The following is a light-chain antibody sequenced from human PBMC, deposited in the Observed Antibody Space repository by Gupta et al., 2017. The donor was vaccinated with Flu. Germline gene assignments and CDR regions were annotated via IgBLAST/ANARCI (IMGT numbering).Light chain of an antibody. CDR1: QSVSSGY. CDR2: GAS. V-gene: IGKV3-20*01. Sequence: EIVLTQSPGTLSLSPGERATLSCRASQSVSSGYLAWYQQKPGQAPRLLIYGASNSATGIPDRISGRESGTDFTLTISRLEPEDFAVYYCQQDSGSPLTFGGGTKVEI. CDR3: QQDSGSPLT. J-gene: IGKJ4*01.